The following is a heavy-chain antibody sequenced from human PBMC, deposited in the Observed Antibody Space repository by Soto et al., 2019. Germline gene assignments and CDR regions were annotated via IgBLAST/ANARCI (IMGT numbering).Heavy chain of an antibody. J-gene: IGHJ5*02. CDR2: INTGNGNS. CDR3: ARNVDYFDT. CDR1: GHTFTRYA. D-gene: IGHD4-17*01. Sequence: XSVKVSCKASGHTFTRYAMHLVRQAPGQGLECIGWINTGNGNSHYSQKFQVRVTFTRDKSASTAYMEMSSLTSEDSAVYFCARNVDYFDTWGQGTLVTVSS. V-gene: IGHV1-3*04.